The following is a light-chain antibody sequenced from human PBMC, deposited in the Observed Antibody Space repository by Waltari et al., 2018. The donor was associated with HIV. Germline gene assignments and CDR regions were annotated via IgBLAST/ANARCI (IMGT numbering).Light chain of an antibody. V-gene: IGKV1-39*01. J-gene: IGKJ3*01. CDR1: QTITDK. CDR2: DAS. CDR3: QQSFTSPLT. Sequence: DIQMTQSPSSLSASVGDRVTITCRSSQTITDKLNWYQQKQGEAPKVLIYDASTLETGVPSRFSGSGSGTEFTLTISSLQYDDFASYFCQQSFTSPLTFGPGTKVD.